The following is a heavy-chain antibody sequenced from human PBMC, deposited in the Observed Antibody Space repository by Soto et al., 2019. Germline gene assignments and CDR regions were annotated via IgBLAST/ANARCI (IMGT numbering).Heavy chain of an antibody. CDR3: AKGQSSLDILTGFDY. V-gene: IGHV3-23*01. Sequence: GESLKISCAASGFTFSSYAMSWVRQAPGKGLEWVSAISGSGGSTYYADSVKGRFTISRDNSKNTLYLQMNSLRAEDTAVYYCAKGQSSLDILTGFDYWGQGTLVTVSS. CDR2: ISGSGGST. CDR1: GFTFSSYA. D-gene: IGHD3-9*01. J-gene: IGHJ4*02.